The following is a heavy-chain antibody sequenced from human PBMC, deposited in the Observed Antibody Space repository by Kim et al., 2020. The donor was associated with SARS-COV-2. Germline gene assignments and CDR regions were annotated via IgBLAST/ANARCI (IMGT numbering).Heavy chain of an antibody. Sequence: QKFQGRVTMNRDTSTSTVYMELSSLRSEDTAVYYCARDPDSSGYYPFDYWGQGTLVTVSS. CDR3: ARDPDSSGYYPFDY. D-gene: IGHD3-22*01. V-gene: IGHV1-46*01. J-gene: IGHJ4*02.